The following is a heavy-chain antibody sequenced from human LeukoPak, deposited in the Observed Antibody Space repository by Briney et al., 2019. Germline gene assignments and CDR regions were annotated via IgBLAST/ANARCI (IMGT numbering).Heavy chain of an antibody. V-gene: IGHV1-69*05. J-gene: IGHJ4*02. CDR3: ARDQIVGSGNLDY. D-gene: IGHD3-10*01. CDR2: IIPIFGTA. Sequence: SVKVSCKASGGTFSSYAISWVRQAPGQGLEWMGGIIPIFGTANYAQKFQGRVTITTDESTSTAYMELSSLRSEDTAVYCCARDQIVGSGNLDYWGQGTLVTVSS. CDR1: GGTFSSYA.